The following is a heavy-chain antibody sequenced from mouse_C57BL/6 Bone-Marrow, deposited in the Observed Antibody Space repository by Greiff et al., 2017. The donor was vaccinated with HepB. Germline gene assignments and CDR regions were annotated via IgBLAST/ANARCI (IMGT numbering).Heavy chain of an antibody. D-gene: IGHD1-1*01. V-gene: IGHV7-3*01. Sequence: DVKLVESGGGLVQPGGSLSLSCAASGFTFTDYYMSWVRQPPGKALEWLGFIRNKANGYTTEYSASVKGRFTISRDNSQSILYLQMNALRAEDSATYYCARSRITTVVAPRYFDVWGTGTTVTVSS. CDR3: ARSRITTVVAPRYFDV. CDR2: IRNKANGYTT. J-gene: IGHJ1*03. CDR1: GFTFTDYY.